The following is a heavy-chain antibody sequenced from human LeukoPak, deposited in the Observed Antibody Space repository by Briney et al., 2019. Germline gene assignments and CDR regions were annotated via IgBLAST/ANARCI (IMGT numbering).Heavy chain of an antibody. D-gene: IGHD5-18*01. V-gene: IGHV4-34*01. CDR3: ARYRDTANRAFDI. CDR2: INHSSST. Sequence: SETLSLTCAVYGGSFRGYYWSWIGQPPGKGREGIGEINHSSSTNYNPSLKSRVTFTVDTSKYQFSLKLSSVTAADTAVYYCARYRDTANRAFDIWGQGKMVTVSS. J-gene: IGHJ3*02. CDR1: GGSFRGYY.